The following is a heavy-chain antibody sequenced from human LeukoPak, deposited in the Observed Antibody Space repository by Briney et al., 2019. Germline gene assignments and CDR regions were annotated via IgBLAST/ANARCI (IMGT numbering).Heavy chain of an antibody. D-gene: IGHD3-10*01. J-gene: IGHJ6*02. CDR1: GDTFTSYD. CDR3: ARYYYGSGSDDYYYGMHV. CDR2: MNPNSGNT. V-gene: IGHV1-8*01. Sequence: ASVNVSCKASGDTFTSYDINWVRQAAGQGREGMGWMNPNSGNTGYAQKFQGRVTITRKTAIRTAYMELSSLRSEDTAVYYCARYYYGSGSDDYYYGMHVWGQGTTVTVSS.